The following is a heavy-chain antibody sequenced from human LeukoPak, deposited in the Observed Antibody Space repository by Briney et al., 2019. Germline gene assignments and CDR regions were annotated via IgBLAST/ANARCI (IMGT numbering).Heavy chain of an antibody. Sequence: SDTLSLTCTVSGDSISSNTYYWGWIRQSPGKGLEWIGSIYYSGNTYYNPSLESRVTMSIDTSKNQFSLNLRSVTAADTAVYYCARQPYYYYMDVWGKGTTVTISS. J-gene: IGHJ6*03. CDR2: IYYSGNT. V-gene: IGHV4-39*01. CDR1: GDSISSNTYY. CDR3: ARQPYYYYMDV.